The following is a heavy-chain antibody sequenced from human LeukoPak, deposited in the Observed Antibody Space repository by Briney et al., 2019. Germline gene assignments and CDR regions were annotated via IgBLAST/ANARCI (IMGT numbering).Heavy chain of an antibody. CDR3: ANRFDY. V-gene: IGHV3-11*04. CDR2: ISSSGSTI. CDR1: GGSISSSSYY. D-gene: IGHD1-14*01. Sequence: LSLTCTVSGGSISSSSYYWGWIRQPPGKGLEWVSYISSSGSTIYYADSVKGRFTISRDNAKNSLYLQMNSLRAEDTAVYYCANRFDYWGQGTLATVS. J-gene: IGHJ4*02.